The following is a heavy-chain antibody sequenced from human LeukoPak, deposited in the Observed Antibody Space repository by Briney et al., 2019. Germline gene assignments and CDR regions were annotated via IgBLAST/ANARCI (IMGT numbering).Heavy chain of an antibody. D-gene: IGHD3-10*01. CDR2: ISSSSSYI. J-gene: IGHJ4*02. CDR3: ARSTSGSFGQFDH. Sequence: GGSLRLTCAASGFTFSSYSMNWVRQAPGKGLEWVSSISSSSSYIYYADSVKGRFTISRDNAKNTVYLQMNSLRAEDTAVYYCARSTSGSFGQFDHWGQGTLVTVSS. V-gene: IGHV3-21*01. CDR1: GFTFSSYS.